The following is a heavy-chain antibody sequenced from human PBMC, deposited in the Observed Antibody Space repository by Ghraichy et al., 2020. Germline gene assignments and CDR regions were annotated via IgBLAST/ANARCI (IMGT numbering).Heavy chain of an antibody. V-gene: IGHV1-69*13. J-gene: IGHJ6*02. D-gene: IGHD2-15*01. CDR3: AGGTVGSGGSRGYYYYGMDV. CDR2: IIPIFGTA. CDR1: GGTFSSYA. Sequence: SVKVSCKASGGTFSSYAISWVRQAPGQGLEWMGGIIPIFGTANYAQKFQGRVTITADESTSTAYMELSSLRSEDTAVYYCAGGTVGSGGSRGYYYYGMDVWGQGTTVTVSS.